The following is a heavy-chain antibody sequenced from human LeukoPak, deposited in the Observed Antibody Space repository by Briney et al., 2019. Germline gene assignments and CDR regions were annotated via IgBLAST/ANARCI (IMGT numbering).Heavy chain of an antibody. CDR1: GGSFSGYY. Sequence: SETLSLTCAVYGGSFSGYYWSWIRQPPGKGLEWIGEINHSGSTNYNPSLKSRVTISVDTSKNQFSLKLSSVTAADTAVYYCARDTTVGYFDDWGQGTLVTVSS. D-gene: IGHD4-23*01. J-gene: IGHJ4*02. CDR3: ARDTTVGYFDD. CDR2: INHSGST. V-gene: IGHV4-34*01.